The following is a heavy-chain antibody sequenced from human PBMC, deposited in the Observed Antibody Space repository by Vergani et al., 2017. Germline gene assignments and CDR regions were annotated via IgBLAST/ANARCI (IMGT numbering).Heavy chain of an antibody. CDR2: IIPIFGTA. J-gene: IGHJ6*02. CDR1: GGTFSSYA. D-gene: IGHD2-15*01. V-gene: IGHV1-69*06. Sequence: QVQLVQSGAEVKKPGSSVKVSCKASGGTFSSYAISWVRQAPGQGLEWMGGIIPIFGTANYAQKFQGRVTITADKSTITAYMELSSLRSEDTAVYYCATDIVVVVAATIYYYGMDVWGQGTTVTVSS. CDR3: ATDIVVVVAATIYYYGMDV.